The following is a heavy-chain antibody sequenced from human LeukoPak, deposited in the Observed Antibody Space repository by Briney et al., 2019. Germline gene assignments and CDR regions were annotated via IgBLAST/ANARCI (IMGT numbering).Heavy chain of an antibody. Sequence: GGSLRHSCAASGFTFSSYAMSWVRQAPGKGLEWVSAISGSGGSTYYADSVKGRFTISRDNSKNTLYLQMNSLRAEDTAVYYCATFPTTVVTPDYFDYWGQGTLVTVSS. D-gene: IGHD4-23*01. J-gene: IGHJ4*02. CDR3: ATFPTTVVTPDYFDY. CDR1: GFTFSSYA. V-gene: IGHV3-23*01. CDR2: ISGSGGST.